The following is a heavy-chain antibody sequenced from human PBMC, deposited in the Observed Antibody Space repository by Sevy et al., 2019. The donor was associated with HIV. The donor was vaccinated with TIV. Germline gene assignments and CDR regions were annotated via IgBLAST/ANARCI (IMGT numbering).Heavy chain of an antibody. CDR1: GGSFSDYY. CDR3: ARSIASVLPGPLGLFFRVYSNWFGP. CDR2: ISHIGST. J-gene: IGHJ5*02. D-gene: IGHD6-13*01. V-gene: IGHV4-34*01. Sequence: SETLSLTCAVYGGSFSDYYWSWIRQPPGGGLEWIGEISHIGSTNYNPPLKTGVTRSLDTSTNQFSLKLKSITASDTAVYYCARSIASVLPGPLGLFFRVYSNWFGPWGQGTLVTVSS.